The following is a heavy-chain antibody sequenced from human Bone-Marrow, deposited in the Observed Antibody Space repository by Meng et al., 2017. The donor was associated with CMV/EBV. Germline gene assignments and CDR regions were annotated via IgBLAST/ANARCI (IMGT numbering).Heavy chain of an antibody. CDR3: TGDLTTSPPRVDY. V-gene: IGHV1-2*02. CDR2: IKPNSGDT. D-gene: IGHD2-2*01. Sequence: ASVKVSCKASGNTFTGYHIHWVRQAPGQGLQWMGLIKPNSGDTNYAQEFQGRVTMTRDTSISTAYMELSRLASDDTAVYYCTGDLTTSPPRVDYWGQGTLVTFSS. J-gene: IGHJ4*02. CDR1: GNTFTGYH.